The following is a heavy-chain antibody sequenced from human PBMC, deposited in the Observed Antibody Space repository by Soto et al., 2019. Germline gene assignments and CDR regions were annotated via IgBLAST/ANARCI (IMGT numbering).Heavy chain of an antibody. J-gene: IGHJ6*02. Sequence: QVQLVQSGAEVKKPGASVKVSCKASGYTFTSYYMHWVRQAPGQGLEWMGIINPSGGSTSYAQKFQGRVTMTRDTSTSTVYMELSSLRSEDTAVYYCARARREKQGSGSYVLYYYGMDVWGQGTTVTVSS. CDR1: GYTFTSYY. CDR3: ARARREKQGSGSYVLYYYGMDV. D-gene: IGHD3-10*01. V-gene: IGHV1-46*01. CDR2: INPSGGST.